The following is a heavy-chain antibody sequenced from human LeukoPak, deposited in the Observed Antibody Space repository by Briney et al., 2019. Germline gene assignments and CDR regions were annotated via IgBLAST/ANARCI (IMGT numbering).Heavy chain of an antibody. CDR2: ISHHVNVK. CDR3: VREGYYESGSSPTFYFDF. V-gene: IGHV3-30-3*01. Sequence: GGSLRLSCAASGFDFQNHVIHWVRQVPGKGLEWVAVISHHVNVKFCADSVKGRLTISRDNSAKTVYLQMNSLRPDDAAVYYCVREGYYESGSSPTFYFDFWGQGTVVTVSS. CDR1: GFDFQNHV. J-gene: IGHJ4*02. D-gene: IGHD3-10*01.